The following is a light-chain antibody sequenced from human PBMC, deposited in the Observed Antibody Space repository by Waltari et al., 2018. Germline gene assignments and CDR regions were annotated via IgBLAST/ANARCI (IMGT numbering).Light chain of an antibody. CDR2: QDS. CDR3: QAWDSSTVV. Sequence: SYELTQPPSVSVSPGQTASITCPGDNLGDKYACWYQPKPGQSPVLVIYQDSKRPSGIPERFSGSNSENTATLTISGTQAMDEADYYCQAWDSSTVVFGGGTKLTVL. V-gene: IGLV3-1*01. CDR1: NLGDKY. J-gene: IGLJ2*01.